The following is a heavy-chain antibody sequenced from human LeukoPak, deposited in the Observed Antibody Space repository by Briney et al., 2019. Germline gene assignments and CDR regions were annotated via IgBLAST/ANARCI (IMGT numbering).Heavy chain of an antibody. CDR1: GYTFTSYG. J-gene: IGHJ3*02. Sequence: ASVKVSCKASGYTFTSYGISWVRQAPGQGLEWMGWISAYNGNTNYAQKLQGRVTMTTDTSTSTAYMELRSLRSDDTAVYYCAREPSSSYCSGGSCSDAFDIWGQGTMVTVSS. CDR2: ISAYNGNT. D-gene: IGHD2-15*01. CDR3: AREPSSSYCSGGSCSDAFDI. V-gene: IGHV1-18*01.